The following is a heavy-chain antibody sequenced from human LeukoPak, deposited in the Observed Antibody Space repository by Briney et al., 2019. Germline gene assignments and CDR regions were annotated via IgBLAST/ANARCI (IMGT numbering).Heavy chain of an antibody. CDR1: GGIFSSYV. V-gene: IGHV1-69*04. D-gene: IGHD2-15*01. CDR3: ARDEGVVVAAGEFFDY. CDR2: IIPILGIA. J-gene: IGHJ4*02. Sequence: SVKVSCKASGGIFSSYVISWVRQAAGQGLEWMGRIIPILGIANYAQKFQGRVTITADKSTSTAYMELSSLGAEDTAVYYCARDEGVVVAAGEFFDYWGQGTLVTVSS.